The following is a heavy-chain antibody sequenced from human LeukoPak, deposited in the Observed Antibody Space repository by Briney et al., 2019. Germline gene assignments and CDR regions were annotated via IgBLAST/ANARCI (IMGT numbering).Heavy chain of an antibody. CDR3: AKTTSWWLNYFDY. D-gene: IGHD2-15*01. CDR1: GFIFNSYW. V-gene: IGHV3-30*18. J-gene: IGHJ4*02. CDR2: ISYDGSNK. Sequence: PGGSLRLSCAASGFIFNSYWMSWVRRAPGKGLEWVAIISYDGSNKYYADSVKGRFTISRDNSKNTLYLQMNSLRAEDTAVYYCAKTTSWWLNYFDYWGQGTLVTVSS.